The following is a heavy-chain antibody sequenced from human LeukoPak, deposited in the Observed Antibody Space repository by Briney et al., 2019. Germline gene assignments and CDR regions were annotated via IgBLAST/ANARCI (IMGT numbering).Heavy chain of an antibody. V-gene: IGHV3-23*01. CDR1: GFTFSSYA. J-gene: IGHJ4*02. CDR3: AKAPMEDSWYIHFDY. Sequence: GRSLRLSCAASGFTFSSYAMHWVRQAPGKGLEWVSAITNSGDNTYYADSVKGRFTISRDNSKNTLYLQINSLRAEDTAIYYCAKAPMEDSWYIHFDYWGQGTLVTVSS. CDR2: ITNSGDNT. D-gene: IGHD6-13*01.